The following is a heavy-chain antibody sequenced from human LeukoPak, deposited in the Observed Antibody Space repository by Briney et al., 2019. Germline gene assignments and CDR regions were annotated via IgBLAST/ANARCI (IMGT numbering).Heavy chain of an antibody. CDR3: ARVVHRGYSYGWLDY. J-gene: IGHJ4*02. CDR1: GGSISSYY. CDR2: IYYSGST. Sequence: SETLSLTCTVSGGSISSYYWSWIRQPPGKGLEWIGYIYYSGSTNYNPSLKSRVTISVDTSKNQFSLKLSSVTAADTAVYYCARVVHRGYSYGWLDYWGQGTLVTVSS. D-gene: IGHD5-18*01. V-gene: IGHV4-59*01.